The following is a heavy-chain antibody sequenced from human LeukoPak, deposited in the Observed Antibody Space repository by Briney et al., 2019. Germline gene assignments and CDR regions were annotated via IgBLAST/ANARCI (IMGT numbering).Heavy chain of an antibody. V-gene: IGHV3-30*02. J-gene: IGHJ6*04. CDR1: GFTFSSYG. Sequence: GGSLRLSCAASGFTFSSYGMHWVRQAPGKGLEWVAIMRYDGSNKYYADSVKGRFTISRDNSKNTLYLQMNSLRAEDTAVYYCAKDMGVSSWYTGPDVWGKGTTVTVSS. CDR3: AKDMGVSSWYTGPDV. CDR2: MRYDGSNK. D-gene: IGHD6-13*01.